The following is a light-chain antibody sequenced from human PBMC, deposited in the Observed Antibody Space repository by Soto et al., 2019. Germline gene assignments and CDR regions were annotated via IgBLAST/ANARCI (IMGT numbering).Light chain of an antibody. V-gene: IGKV3-15*01. J-gene: IGKJ1*01. CDR3: QQYNDWPRT. CDR2: GAS. Sequence: EIVMTQSPATLSVSPGERATLSCRASQSVSSNLAWYQHKPGQPPRLLIYGASARATDIPARFSGSGSGSEFTLTISSLQSEDFAVYYCQQYNDWPRTFGQGTKVEIK. CDR1: QSVSSN.